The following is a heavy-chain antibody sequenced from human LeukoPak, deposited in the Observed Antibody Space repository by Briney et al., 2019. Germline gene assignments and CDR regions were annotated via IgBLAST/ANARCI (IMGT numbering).Heavy chain of an antibody. Sequence: SETLSLTCTVSGASISSYYWSWIRQPPGKGLEWIGYIYYSGSTNYNPSLKSRVTISVDTSKNQFSLKLSSVTAADTAVYYCARSEVTMVRGVNWFDPWGQGTLVTVSS. CDR3: ARSEVTMVRGVNWFDP. J-gene: IGHJ5*02. CDR2: IYYSGST. D-gene: IGHD3-10*01. CDR1: GASISSYY. V-gene: IGHV4-59*01.